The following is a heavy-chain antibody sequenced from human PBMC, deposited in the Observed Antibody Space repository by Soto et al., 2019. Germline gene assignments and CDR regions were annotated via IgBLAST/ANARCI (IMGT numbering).Heavy chain of an antibody. V-gene: IGHV4-4*02. Sequence: SETLSLTCAVSGGSISRSTWWSWVRQPPGKGLEWIGEIYHSWITNYNPSLKSRVTISVDKSKNQFSLKLSSVTAADTAVYYCARSMAEAVPAANPLLSWGQGTLVTVSS. D-gene: IGHD2-2*01. CDR1: GGSISRSTW. CDR2: IYHSWIT. CDR3: ARSMAEAVPAANPLLS. J-gene: IGHJ5*02.